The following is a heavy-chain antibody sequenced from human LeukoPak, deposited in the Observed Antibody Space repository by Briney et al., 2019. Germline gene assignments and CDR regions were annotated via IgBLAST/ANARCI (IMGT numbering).Heavy chain of an antibody. CDR2: IDPSGGST. V-gene: IGHV1-46*01. CDR1: GGTFSSYA. D-gene: IGHD2-2*01. Sequence: ASVKVSCKASGGTFSSYAISWVRQAPGQGLEWMGIIDPSGGSTTFAQKFQGRVTMTRDMSTSTVYMELNSLRSEDTAVFYCARAREAVPGHYGVIDYWGQGTLVTVSS. CDR3: ARAREAVPGHYGVIDY. J-gene: IGHJ4*02.